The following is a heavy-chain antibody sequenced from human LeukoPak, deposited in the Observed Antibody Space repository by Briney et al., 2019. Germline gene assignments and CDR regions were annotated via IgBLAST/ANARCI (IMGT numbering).Heavy chain of an antibody. CDR3: AAGGRYSSGWWGYFDY. V-gene: IGHV3-7*03. J-gene: IGHJ4*02. Sequence: GGSLRLSCAASGFTFSSYWMSWVRQAPGKGLEWVANIKQDGSEKYYVDSVKSRFTISRDNAKNSLYLQMNSLRAKDTAVYYCAAGGRYSSGWWGYFDYWGQGTLVTVSS. D-gene: IGHD6-19*01. CDR2: IKQDGSEK. CDR1: GFTFSSYW.